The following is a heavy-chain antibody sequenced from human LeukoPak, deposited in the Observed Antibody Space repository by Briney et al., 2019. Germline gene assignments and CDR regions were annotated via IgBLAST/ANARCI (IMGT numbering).Heavy chain of an antibody. CDR1: GYTFTSYD. D-gene: IGHD3/OR15-3a*01. V-gene: IGHV1-8*01. CDR2: MNPNSGNT. CDR3: ARGRMIFGVVRDDY. Sequence: ASVKVSCKASGYTFTSYDINWVRQATGQGLERMGWMNPNSGNTGYAQKFQGRVTMTRNTSISTAYMELSSLRSEDTAVYYCARGRMIFGVVRDDYWGQGTLVTVSS. J-gene: IGHJ4*02.